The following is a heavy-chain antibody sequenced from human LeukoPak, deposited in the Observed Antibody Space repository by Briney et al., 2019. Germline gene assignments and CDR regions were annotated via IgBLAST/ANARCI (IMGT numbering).Heavy chain of an antibody. CDR2: ISSSSSYI. V-gene: IGHV3-21*01. CDR1: GFTFSSYS. D-gene: IGHD3-22*01. CDR3: AREGARDYYDSSGYYFEFFDY. J-gene: IGHJ4*02. Sequence: PGGSLRLSCAASGFTFSSYSMNWVRQAPGKGLEWVSSISSSSSYIYYADSVKGRFTISRDNAKNSLYLQMNSLRAEDTAVYYCAREGARDYYDSSGYYFEFFDYWGQGTLVTVSS.